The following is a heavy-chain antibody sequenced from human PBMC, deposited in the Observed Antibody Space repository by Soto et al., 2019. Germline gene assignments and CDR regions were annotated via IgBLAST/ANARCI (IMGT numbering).Heavy chain of an antibody. CDR2: LIPIFGTA. CDR1: GGTFRRCA. J-gene: IGHJ5*02. CDR3: ASGNWFDP. V-gene: IGHV1-69*13. Sequence: APVKVSCKASGGTFRRCAISWVRQAPGQGLEWMGGLIPIFGTANYAQKFQGRVTITADESTSTAYMELSSLRSEDTAVYYCASGNWFDPWGQGTLVTVSS.